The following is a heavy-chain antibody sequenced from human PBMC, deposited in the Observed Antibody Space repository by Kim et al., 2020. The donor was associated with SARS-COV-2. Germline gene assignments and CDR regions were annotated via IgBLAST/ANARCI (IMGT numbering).Heavy chain of an antibody. V-gene: IGHV4-4*02. CDR1: GGSISSSNW. CDR2: IYHSGST. Sequence: SETLSLTCAVSGGSISSSNWWSWVRQPPGKGLEWIGEIYHSGSTNYNPSLKSRVTISVDKSKNQFSLKLSSVTAADTAVYYCARDVGAAGRIAVAGTLSNSNDCWGQGTLVTVSS. J-gene: IGHJ4*02. D-gene: IGHD6-19*01. CDR3: ARDVGAAGRIAVAGTLSNSNDC.